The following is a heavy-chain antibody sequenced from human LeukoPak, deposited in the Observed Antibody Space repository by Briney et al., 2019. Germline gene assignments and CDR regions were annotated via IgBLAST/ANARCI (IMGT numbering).Heavy chain of an antibody. J-gene: IGHJ4*02. Sequence: GGSLRLSCAASGFPFSSYAMSWVRQAPGKGLEWVSAISGSGGSTYYADSVKGRFTISRDNSKNTLFLQMNSLRAEDTAVYYCAKYSSSWYVSYFDYWGQGTLVTVSS. D-gene: IGHD6-13*01. CDR2: ISGSGGST. CDR3: AKYSSSWYVSYFDY. V-gene: IGHV3-23*01. CDR1: GFPFSSYA.